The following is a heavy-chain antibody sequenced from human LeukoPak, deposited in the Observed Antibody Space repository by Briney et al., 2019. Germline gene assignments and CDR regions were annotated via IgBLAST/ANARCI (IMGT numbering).Heavy chain of an antibody. V-gene: IGHV3-30*03. CDR3: ASERGASGEFAY. CDR1: GFTFSSYG. Sequence: GRSLRLSCTASGFTFSSYGMHWGRQAPGKGLEWVAVISYDGRNQYYADSVKGRFAISRDNSKNTVYLQMSSLRPEDTAVYYCASERGASGEFAYWGQGTLVPVSS. CDR2: ISYDGRNQ. J-gene: IGHJ4*02. D-gene: IGHD3-10*01.